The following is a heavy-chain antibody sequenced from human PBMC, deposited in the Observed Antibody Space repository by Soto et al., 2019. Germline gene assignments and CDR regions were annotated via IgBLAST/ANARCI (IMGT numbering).Heavy chain of an antibody. Sequence: QVQLQESGPGLVNPSQTLSLTCTVSGGSISTGGYYWTWIRQHPGKGLEWIGYIYYSGSTYYNPSLKSRVTIAVSTSTNQFSLKLSSVTAADTAVYYWARGLSVTLFDNWGQGTLVTVSS. V-gene: IGHV4-31*03. CDR2: IYYSGST. CDR3: ARGLSVTLFDN. CDR1: GGSISTGGYY. D-gene: IGHD4-17*01. J-gene: IGHJ4*02.